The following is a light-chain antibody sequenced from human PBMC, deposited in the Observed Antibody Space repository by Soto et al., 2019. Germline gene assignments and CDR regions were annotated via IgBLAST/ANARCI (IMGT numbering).Light chain of an antibody. CDR3: QQYNIRWT. V-gene: IGKV1-5*03. CDR1: QSVSSW. CDR2: QAS. J-gene: IGKJ1*01. Sequence: DIQMTQSPSTLSASVGDRVTITCRASQSVSSWLAWYQQKPGKAPKLLIPQASSLESGVPSRFSGSGSGTDFTLTISSLQPDDFATYYCQQYNIRWTCGQGTKVEIK.